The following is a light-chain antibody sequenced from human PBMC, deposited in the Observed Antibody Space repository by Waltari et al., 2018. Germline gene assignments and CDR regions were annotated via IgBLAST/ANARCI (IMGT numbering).Light chain of an antibody. CDR2: SAS. CDR3: QHSYTTPLT. V-gene: IGKV1-39*01. CDR1: QSISNY. Sequence: DIQMTQSPSSLSASVGDRVTITCRASQSISNYLNWYQQRPGKAPKLLISSASSLQSGVPSRFSGSGSGTDFTLTISSLQPEDIATYYCQHSYTTPLTFGPGSKVEIK. J-gene: IGKJ3*01.